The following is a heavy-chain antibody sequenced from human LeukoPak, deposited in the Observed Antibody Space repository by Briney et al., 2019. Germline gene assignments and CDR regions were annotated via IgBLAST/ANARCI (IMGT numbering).Heavy chain of an antibody. CDR2: ISSSSSYI. CDR3: ARDSAEYYFDY. Sequence: GGSLRLSCAASGFTFSSYSMNWVRQAPGKGLEWVSSISSSSSYIYYADSVKGRLTISRDNAKNSLYLQMNSLRAEDTAVYYCARDSAEYYFDYWGQGTLVTVSS. CDR1: GFTFSSYS. V-gene: IGHV3-21*01. J-gene: IGHJ4*02.